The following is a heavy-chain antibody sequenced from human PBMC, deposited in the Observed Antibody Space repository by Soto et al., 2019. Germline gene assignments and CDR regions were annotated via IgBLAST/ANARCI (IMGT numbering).Heavy chain of an antibody. CDR2: IYYSGST. Sequence: SETLSLTCTVSGGSISSGGYYWSWIRQHPGKGLEWIGYIYYSGSTYYNPSLKSRVTISVDTSKNQFSLKLSSVTAADTAVYYCARWDGYNFLGAFDIWGQGTMVTVSS. V-gene: IGHV4-31*03. D-gene: IGHD5-12*01. CDR1: GGSISSGGYY. CDR3: ARWDGYNFLGAFDI. J-gene: IGHJ3*02.